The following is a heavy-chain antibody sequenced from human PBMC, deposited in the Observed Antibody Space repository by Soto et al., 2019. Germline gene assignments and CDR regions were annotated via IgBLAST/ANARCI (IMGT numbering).Heavy chain of an antibody. J-gene: IGHJ6*02. CDR2: INHSGST. V-gene: IGHV4-34*01. CDR3: ARVAGKYYYYYGMDV. CDR1: GGSFSGYC. Sequence: SETLSLTCAVYGGSFSGYCWSWIRQPPGKGLEWIGEINHSGSTNYNPSLKSRVTISVDTSKNQFSLKLSSVTAADTAVYYCARVAGKYYYYYGMDVWGQGTTVTVSS.